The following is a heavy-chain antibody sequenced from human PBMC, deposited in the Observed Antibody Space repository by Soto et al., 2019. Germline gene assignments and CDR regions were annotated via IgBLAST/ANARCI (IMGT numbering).Heavy chain of an antibody. D-gene: IGHD3-22*01. CDR1: GGSISSGGYS. CDR2: IYHSGST. Sequence: QLQLQESGSGLVKPSQTLSLTCSVSGGSISSGGYSWSWIRQPPGKGLEWIGYIYHSGSTYYNPSLKSRVTISVYRSKNQFSLKLGSVTAADTAVYYCARNYDTSGYPFYFDNWGQGTLVTVSS. CDR3: ARNYDTSGYPFYFDN. V-gene: IGHV4-30-2*01. J-gene: IGHJ4*02.